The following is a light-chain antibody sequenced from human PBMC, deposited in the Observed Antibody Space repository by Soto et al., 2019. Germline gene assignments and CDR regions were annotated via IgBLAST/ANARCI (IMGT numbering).Light chain of an antibody. J-gene: IGKJ4*01. CDR3: QQYGDSPLT. CDR1: QSVTSSY. V-gene: IGKV3-20*01. Sequence: ELVLTQSPGTLSLSPGERATLSCRASQSVTSSYLAWYQQRPGRAPRLLMSDASSMATGIPGRFSGSGSGTDFTLTISRLEPEDFAVYYCQQYGDSPLTFGGGTKVEIK. CDR2: DAS.